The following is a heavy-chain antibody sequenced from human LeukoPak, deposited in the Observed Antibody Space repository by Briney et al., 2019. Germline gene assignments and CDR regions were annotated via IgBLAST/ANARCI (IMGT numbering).Heavy chain of an antibody. J-gene: IGHJ4*02. Sequence: GGSLRLSCAASGFTFSNAWMSWVRQAPGKGLEWVGCIKSKTDGGTTDYAAPVKGRFTISRDDSKNTLYLQMNSLKTEDTAVYYCTTEVAIAAAGTLFDYWGQGTLVTVSS. CDR3: TTEVAIAAAGTLFDY. D-gene: IGHD6-13*01. CDR2: IKSKTDGGTT. CDR1: GFTFSNAW. V-gene: IGHV3-15*01.